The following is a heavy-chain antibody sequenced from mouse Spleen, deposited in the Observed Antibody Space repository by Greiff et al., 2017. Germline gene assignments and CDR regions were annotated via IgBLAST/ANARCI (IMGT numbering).Heavy chain of an antibody. CDR2: IDPVDGDT. CDR3: TSYYGSSDFDY. CDR1: GFTIKDYD. Sequence: EVQLQQSGAELVRPGASVKLSCTASGFTIKDYDMHWVKQRPEQGLEWIGRIDPVDGDTEYAAKFQGKATMTADTSSNTVYLQLSSLTSEDTAVYYCTSYYGSSDFDYWGQGTTLTVSS. V-gene: IGHV14-1*01. D-gene: IGHD1-1*01. J-gene: IGHJ2*01.